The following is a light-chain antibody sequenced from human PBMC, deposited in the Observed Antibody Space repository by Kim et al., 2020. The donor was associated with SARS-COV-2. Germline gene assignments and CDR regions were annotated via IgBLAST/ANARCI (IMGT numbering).Light chain of an antibody. J-gene: IGKJ1*01. V-gene: IGKV1-39*01. CDR3: QHTYNTPRS. Sequence: ASVGDRVTVTCRASQNINNCLSWFQQKPGKAPQLLIYGATDLVNGVPSRFSGSGSGTEFTLTISSLQPEDFATYYCQHTYNTPRSFGQGTKVDIK. CDR1: QNINNC. CDR2: GAT.